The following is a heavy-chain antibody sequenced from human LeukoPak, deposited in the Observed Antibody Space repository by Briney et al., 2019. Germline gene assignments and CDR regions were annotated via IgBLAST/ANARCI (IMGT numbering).Heavy chain of an antibody. CDR2: IKQGGSEK. Sequence: GGSLRLSCAASGFTFSSYWMSWVRQAPGKGLEWVANIKQGGSEKYYVDSVKGRFTISRDNAKNSLYLQMNSLRAEDTAVYYCARAWRGSAELALDGVDVWGQGTTVTVSS. V-gene: IGHV3-7*01. J-gene: IGHJ6*02. CDR3: ARAWRGSAELALDGVDV. D-gene: IGHD3-10*01. CDR1: GFTFSSYW.